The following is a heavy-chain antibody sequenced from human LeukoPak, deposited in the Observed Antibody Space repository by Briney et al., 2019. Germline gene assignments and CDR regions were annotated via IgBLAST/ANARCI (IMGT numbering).Heavy chain of an antibody. D-gene: IGHD2-21*02. CDR2: ISSSSSYR. CDR3: ATVNCGGDCYSPSYFDY. J-gene: IGHJ4*02. Sequence: GGSLRLSCAASGFTFSSYSMNWVRQAPGKGLEWVSAISSSSSYRYYADSVKGRFTISRDNAKNSLYLQMNSLRAEDTAVYYCATVNCGGDCYSPSYFDYWGQGALVTVSS. CDR1: GFTFSSYS. V-gene: IGHV3-21*01.